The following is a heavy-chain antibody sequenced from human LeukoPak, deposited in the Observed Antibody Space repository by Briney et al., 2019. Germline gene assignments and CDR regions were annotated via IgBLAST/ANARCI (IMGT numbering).Heavy chain of an antibody. CDR1: GGSICVYY. V-gene: IGHV4-59*08. CDR3: ARHSKYYYDSSGSYVGYFQH. Sequence: PSETLSLTSTVSGGSICVYYWSWLRQPPGKGLEWIGNIYYSGSTNYNPSLKSRVTISVDTSKNQFSLKLSSVTAADTVVYYCARHSKYYYDSSGSYVGYFQHWGQGTLVTVSS. J-gene: IGHJ1*01. CDR2: IYYSGST. D-gene: IGHD3-22*01.